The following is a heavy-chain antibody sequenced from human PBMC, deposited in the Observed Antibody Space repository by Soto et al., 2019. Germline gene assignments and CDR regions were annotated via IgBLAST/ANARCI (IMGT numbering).Heavy chain of an antibody. D-gene: IGHD5-12*01. J-gene: IGHJ6*01. Sequence: GAGLQISCKGFGQSGPTSEICWVPQMAGKGLDCMGIIYPGDSATRYTPSFQGRFTISSDKSIRTAYLQWSSLKASDTAMYYSKREVNISNDDYY. CDR2: IYPGDSAT. CDR3: KREVNISNDDYY. V-gene: IGHV5-51*01. CDR1: GQSGPTSE.